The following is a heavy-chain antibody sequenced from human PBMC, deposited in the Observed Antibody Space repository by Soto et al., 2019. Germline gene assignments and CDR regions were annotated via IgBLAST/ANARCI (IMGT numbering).Heavy chain of an antibody. D-gene: IGHD6-13*01. Sequence: ASAKVSCKVSGYTLTELSMHWVRQAPGKGLEWMGGFDPEDGETIYAQKLQGRVTMTTDTSTSTAYMELRSLRSDDTAVYYCARDLGQQLVDYWGQGTLVTVSS. J-gene: IGHJ4*02. CDR3: ARDLGQQLVDY. CDR1: GYTLTELS. CDR2: FDPEDGET. V-gene: IGHV1-24*01.